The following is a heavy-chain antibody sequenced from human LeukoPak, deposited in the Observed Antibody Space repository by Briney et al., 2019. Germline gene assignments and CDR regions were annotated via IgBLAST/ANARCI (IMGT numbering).Heavy chain of an antibody. J-gene: IGHJ4*02. V-gene: IGHV3-9*01. CDR3: AKARIAVAALDY. CDR2: ISWNSGSI. D-gene: IGHD6-19*01. Sequence: PGRSLRLSCAAPGFTFDDYAMHWVRQAPGKGLEWVSGISWNSGSIGYADSVKGRFTISRDNAKNSLYLQMNSLRAEDTALYYCAKARIAVAALDYWGQGTLVTVSS. CDR1: GFTFDDYA.